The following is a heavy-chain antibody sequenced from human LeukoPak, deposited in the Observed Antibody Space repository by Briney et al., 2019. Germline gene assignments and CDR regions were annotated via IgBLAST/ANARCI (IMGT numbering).Heavy chain of an antibody. D-gene: IGHD3-10*01. CDR2: ITSSSNYI. J-gene: IGHJ4*02. CDR3: ARDCWDYGSGSYCGIDY. V-gene: IGHV3-21*03. CDR1: GFTFSSYN. Sequence: VGSLRLSCAASGFTFSSYNMNWVRQAPGKGLEWVSSITSSSNYIYYADSVKGRFTISRDNAKNSLYLQMNSLRAEDTTVYYCARDCWDYGSGSYCGIDYWGQGTLVTVSS.